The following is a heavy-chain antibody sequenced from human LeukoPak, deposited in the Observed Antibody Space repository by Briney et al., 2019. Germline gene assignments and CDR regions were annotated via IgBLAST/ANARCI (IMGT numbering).Heavy chain of an antibody. V-gene: IGHV4-59*01. J-gene: IGHJ4*02. D-gene: IGHD3-10*01. CDR1: GGSISSYY. Sequence: PSETLSLTCTVSGGSISSYYWSWIRQPPGKGLEWIGYIYYSGSTNYNPSLKSRVTISVDTSKNQFSLKLSSVTAADTAVYYCAGSKTYYYGSGSLDYWGQGTLVTVSS. CDR3: AGSKTYYYGSGSLDY. CDR2: IYYSGST.